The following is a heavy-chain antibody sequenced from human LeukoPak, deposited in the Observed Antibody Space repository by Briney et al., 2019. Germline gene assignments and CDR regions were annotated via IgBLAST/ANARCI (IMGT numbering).Heavy chain of an antibody. Sequence: GGSLRLSCAASGFSFSDYGMNWVRRAPGKGLEWLSHINSNGAVISYADSVKGRFTISRDTAKSSLYLQMNSLKIEDTAIYYCAKYGPQDSGSSHFDYWGQGALVTVSS. CDR3: AKYGPQDSGSSHFDY. D-gene: IGHD1-26*01. CDR2: INSNGAVI. J-gene: IGHJ4*02. V-gene: IGHV3-48*01. CDR1: GFSFSDYG.